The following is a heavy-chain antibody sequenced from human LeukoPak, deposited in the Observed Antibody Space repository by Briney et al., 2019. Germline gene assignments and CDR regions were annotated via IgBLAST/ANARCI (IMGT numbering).Heavy chain of an antibody. D-gene: IGHD3-3*01. V-gene: IGHV3-23*01. Sequence: GGSLRLSCAASGFTFSSYAMSWVRQAPGKGLEWVSAISGSGGSTYYADSVKGRFTISRDNSKNTLYLQMNSLRAEDTAVYYCAKDRRVVIRPLGYFDYWGQGTLVTVSS. J-gene: IGHJ4*02. CDR3: AKDRRVVIRPLGYFDY. CDR2: ISGSGGST. CDR1: GFTFSSYA.